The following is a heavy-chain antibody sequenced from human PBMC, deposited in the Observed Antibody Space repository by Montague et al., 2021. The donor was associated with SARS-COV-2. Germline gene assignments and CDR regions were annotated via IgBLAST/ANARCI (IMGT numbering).Heavy chain of an antibody. J-gene: IGHJ3*02. V-gene: IGHV4-59*01. CDR1: GGSISSYY. CDR3: ARGSGWMGNAFDI. D-gene: IGHD6-19*01. Sequence: SETQSLTCTVSGGSISSYYWSWIRQPPGKGLEWIGYIYYSGSTNYNPSLKSRVTISVDTSKSQFSLKLSSVTAADTAVYYCARGSGWMGNAFDIRGQGTMVTVSS. CDR2: IYYSGST.